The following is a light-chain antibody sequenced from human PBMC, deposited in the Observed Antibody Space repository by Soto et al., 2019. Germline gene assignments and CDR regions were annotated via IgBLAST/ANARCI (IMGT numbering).Light chain of an antibody. Sequence: QSVLTQSPSASASLGASVKLTCTLSSGHSSYAIAWHQQQPEKGPRYLMKLNSDGSHSKGDGIPDRFSGSSSGAERYLTISSIQSEDEADYYCQTWGTGPVFGGGTQLTVL. CDR3: QTWGTGPV. CDR1: SGHSSYA. V-gene: IGLV4-69*01. J-gene: IGLJ7*01. CDR2: LNSDGSH.